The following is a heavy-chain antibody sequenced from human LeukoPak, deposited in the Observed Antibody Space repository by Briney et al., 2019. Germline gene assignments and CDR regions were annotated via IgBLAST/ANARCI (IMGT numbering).Heavy chain of an antibody. CDR2: VSYNGGNT. CDR3: GRECCIRCYNAFYI. V-gene: IGHV3-23*01. Sequence: GGSLRLFCAASGFSFCSYDTSWVRQAPGKGLEWVSTVSYNGGNTYYADSVKGRFTLYRDNSKNTLYLQMNSLRAEDTAVYYRGRECCIRCYNAFYIWPRGTSVTVSS. CDR1: GFSFCSYD. J-gene: IGHJ3*02. D-gene: IGHD2-15*01.